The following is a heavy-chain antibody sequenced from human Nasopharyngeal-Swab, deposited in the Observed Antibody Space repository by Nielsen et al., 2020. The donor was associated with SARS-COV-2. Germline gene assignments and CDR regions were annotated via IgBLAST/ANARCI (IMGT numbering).Heavy chain of an antibody. J-gene: IGHJ6*02. D-gene: IGHD1-26*01. Sequence: GESLKISCAASGFTFSSYAMHWVRQAPGKGLEWVAVISYDGSNKYYADSVKGRFTISRDNAKNSLYLQMNSLRAEDTAVYYCAAATSLDYYYYYGMDVWGQGTTVTVSS. CDR3: AAATSLDYYYYYGMDV. V-gene: IGHV3-30-3*01. CDR1: GFTFSSYA. CDR2: ISYDGSNK.